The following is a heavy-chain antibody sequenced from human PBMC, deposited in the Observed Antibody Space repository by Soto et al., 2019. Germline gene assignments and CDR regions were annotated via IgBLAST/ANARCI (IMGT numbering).Heavy chain of an antibody. D-gene: IGHD5-12*01. CDR1: GGSISSGGYY. Sequence: PSETLSLTCTVSGGSISSGGYYWSWIRQHPGKGLEWIGYIYYSGSTYYNPSLKSRVTISVDTSKNQFSLKLSSVTAADTAVYYCAISLSGYDYYYYYYMDVWGKGTRVTVSS. CDR3: AISLSGYDYYYYYYMDV. CDR2: IYYSGST. J-gene: IGHJ6*03. V-gene: IGHV4-31*03.